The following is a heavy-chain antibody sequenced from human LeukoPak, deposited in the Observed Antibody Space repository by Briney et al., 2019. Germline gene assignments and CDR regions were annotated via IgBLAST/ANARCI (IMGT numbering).Heavy chain of an antibody. Sequence: SETLSLTCTVAGGSISSYYWSWLGRPVGRGLQWIGRIYTSGSSNYNPSLKSRVTMSVDTSNNQFSLKLSSVTAADTAVYYCARDVGVYQLLYNWFDPWGQGTLVTVSS. CDR2: IYTSGSS. V-gene: IGHV4-4*07. CDR3: ARDVGVYQLLYNWFDP. J-gene: IGHJ5*02. D-gene: IGHD2-2*01. CDR1: GGSISSYY.